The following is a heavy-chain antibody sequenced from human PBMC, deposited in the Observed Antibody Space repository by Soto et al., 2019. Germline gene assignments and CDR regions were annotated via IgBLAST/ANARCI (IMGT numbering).Heavy chain of an antibody. J-gene: IGHJ5*02. D-gene: IGHD3-3*01. V-gene: IGHV2-5*02. CDR2: IYWDDDK. Sequence: SGPTLVNPTQTLTLTCTFSGFSLSTSGVGVGWIRQPPGKALEWLALIYWDDDKRYSPSLKSRLTITKDTSKNQVVLTMTNMDPVDTATYYCAHRPNYDFWSGYYQAYWFDPWGQGTLVTVS. CDR3: AHRPNYDFWSGYYQAYWFDP. CDR1: GFSLSTSGVG.